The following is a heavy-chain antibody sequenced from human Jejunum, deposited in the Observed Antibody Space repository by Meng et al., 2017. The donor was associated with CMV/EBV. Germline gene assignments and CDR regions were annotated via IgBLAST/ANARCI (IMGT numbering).Heavy chain of an antibody. Sequence: YGGSFSGNFWSWIRQPPGKGLEWIGELNLGGSPNYNPSLKSRLTISRDTSKNQFSLNLRSVTPADTAEYYCVRGAPYYYNGIDVWGQGTTVTVSS. D-gene: IGHD6-6*01. CDR1: GGSFSGNF. CDR3: VRGAPYYYNGIDV. CDR2: LNLGGSP. V-gene: IGHV4-34*01. J-gene: IGHJ6*02.